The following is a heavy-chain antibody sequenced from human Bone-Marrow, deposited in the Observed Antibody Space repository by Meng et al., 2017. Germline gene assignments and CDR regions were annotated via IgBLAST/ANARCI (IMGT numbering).Heavy chain of an antibody. Sequence: SVKVSCKASGGTFSSYAISWVRQAPGQGLEWMGGIIPIFGTANYAQKFQGRVTITADESTSTAYMELRSLRSDDTAVYYCAREYCGGDCYSGLSLDYWGQGTLVTVSS. D-gene: IGHD2-21*02. J-gene: IGHJ4*02. CDR2: IIPIFGTA. CDR1: GGTFSSYA. V-gene: IGHV1-69*13. CDR3: AREYCGGDCYSGLSLDY.